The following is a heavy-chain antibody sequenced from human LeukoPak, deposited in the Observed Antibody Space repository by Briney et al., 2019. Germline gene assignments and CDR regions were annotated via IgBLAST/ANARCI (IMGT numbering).Heavy chain of an antibody. CDR2: IYHRGST. CDR3: ARGGSGWQQRGEFDY. D-gene: IGHD6-19*01. J-gene: IGHJ4*02. CDR1: GYSISSGFY. V-gene: IGHV4-38-2*02. Sequence: SETLSLTCNVSGYSISSGFYWGWIRQPPGQGLEWIGSIYHRGSTYYNPSLESRVTISVDTSKNQFSLKLSSVTAADTAVYYCARGGSGWQQRGEFDYWGQGTLVTVSS.